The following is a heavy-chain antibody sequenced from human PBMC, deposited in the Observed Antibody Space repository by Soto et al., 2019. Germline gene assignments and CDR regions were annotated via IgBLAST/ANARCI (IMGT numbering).Heavy chain of an antibody. V-gene: IGHV3-53*01. CDR2: LYDVDGS. D-gene: IGHD1-1*01. J-gene: IGHJ3*01. CDR1: GLTISGKKY. CDR3: ATWNEREHAYAV. Sequence: DVQLVESGGGLIQPGESLRLSCAAFGLTISGKKYVAWVRQAPGKGLEWVSALYDVDGSFYADSVKGRFTTSSDSSKTTVYLQMNALSPDDTAVYYCATWNEREHAYAVWGQGKTVTVSS.